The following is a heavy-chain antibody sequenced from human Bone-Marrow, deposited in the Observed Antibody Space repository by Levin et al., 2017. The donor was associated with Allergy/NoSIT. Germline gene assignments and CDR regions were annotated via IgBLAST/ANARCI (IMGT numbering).Heavy chain of an antibody. CDR1: GLTFSNIW. CDR3: ATDVEKGAFDI. J-gene: IGHJ3*02. CDR2: IRSKSAGGAT. V-gene: IGHV3-15*01. Sequence: PGGSLRLSCAASGLTFSNIWMSWVRQAPGKGLEWVGRIRSKSAGGATDYGAPVKGRFTISRDDSKDTLYLQMNSLKTEDTAVYYCATDVEKGAFDIWGQGTMVAVSS.